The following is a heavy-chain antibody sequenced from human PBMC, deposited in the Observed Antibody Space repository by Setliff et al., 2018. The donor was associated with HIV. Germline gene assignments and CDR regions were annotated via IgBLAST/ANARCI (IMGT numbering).Heavy chain of an antibody. V-gene: IGHV1-69*13. CDR1: GYTFTKFD. J-gene: IGHJ3*02. D-gene: IGHD5-18*01. CDR3: ARGKWIQLWSYDAFDI. Sequence: SVKVSCKASGYTFTKFDINWVRQATGQGLEWMGGIIPIFGTANYAQKFQGRVTITADESTSTAYMELSSLRSEDTAVYYCARGKWIQLWSYDAFDIWGQGTMVTVSS. CDR2: IIPIFGTA.